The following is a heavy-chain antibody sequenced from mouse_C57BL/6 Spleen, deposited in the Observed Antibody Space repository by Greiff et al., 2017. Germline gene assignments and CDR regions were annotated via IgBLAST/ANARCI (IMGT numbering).Heavy chain of an antibody. V-gene: IGHV5-15*04. J-gene: IGHJ4*01. CDR3: ARRGDDYAMDY. CDR1: GFTFSDYG. Sequence: EVKLQESGGGLVQPGGSLKLSCAASGFTFSDYGMAWVRQAPRKGPEWVAFISNLAYSIYYADTVTGRFTISRENAKNTLYLEMSSLRSEDTAMYYCARRGDDYAMDYWGQGTSVTVSS. D-gene: IGHD3-3*01. CDR2: ISNLAYSI.